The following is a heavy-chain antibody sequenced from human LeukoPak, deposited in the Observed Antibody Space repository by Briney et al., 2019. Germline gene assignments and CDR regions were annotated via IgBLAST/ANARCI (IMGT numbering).Heavy chain of an antibody. J-gene: IGHJ4*02. D-gene: IGHD6-6*01. CDR2: MNPNSGNT. Sequence: ASVKVSCKASGYTFTSYDINWVRQATGQGLEWMGWMNPNSGNTGYAQKFQGRVTMTRNTSISTAYMELSSLRSEDTAVYYCARVSHSSSSMGIDYWGQGTLVTVSS. V-gene: IGHV1-8*01. CDR3: ARVSHSSSSMGIDY. CDR1: GYTFTSYD.